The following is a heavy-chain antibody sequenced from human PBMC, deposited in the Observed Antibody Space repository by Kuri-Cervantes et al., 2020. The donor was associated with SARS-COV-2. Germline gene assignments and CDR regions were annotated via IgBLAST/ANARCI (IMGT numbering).Heavy chain of an antibody. CDR1: GFTFSSYA. V-gene: IGHV3-64D*09. CDR3: ARGHGGITIFGVAERGSNWFDP. J-gene: IGHJ5*02. Sequence: GESLKISCSASGFTFSSYAMHWVHQAPGKGLEYVSAISSNGGSTYYADSVKGRFTISRDNSKNTLYLQMSSLRAEDTAVYYCARGHGGITIFGVAERGSNWFDPWGQGTLVTVSS. CDR2: ISSNGGST. D-gene: IGHD3-3*01.